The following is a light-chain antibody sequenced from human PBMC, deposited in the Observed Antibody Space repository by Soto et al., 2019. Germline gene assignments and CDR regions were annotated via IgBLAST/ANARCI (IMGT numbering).Light chain of an antibody. CDR2: GAS. V-gene: IGKV3-20*01. Sequence: EIVLTQSPGTLSLSPGERATLSCRASQSVSSSYLAWYQQKPGQAPRLLIYGASSRATGIPDRFSGSGSGTDFNLTSSRLEHEDFAVYYCQQYGSSPPISFGQGTRLVSK. J-gene: IGKJ5*01. CDR1: QSVSSSY. CDR3: QQYGSSPPIS.